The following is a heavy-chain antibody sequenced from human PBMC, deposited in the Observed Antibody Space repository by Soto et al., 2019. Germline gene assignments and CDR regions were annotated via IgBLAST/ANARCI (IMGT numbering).Heavy chain of an antibody. V-gene: IGHV4-61*08. CDR1: RGSVSSAGYY. CDR3: VREAAANWFDP. CDR2: SYYSGST. Sequence: SERLCRTCSVSRGSVSSAGYYWGWIRQPPGKGLEWIGNSYYSGSTNHNSALRSRVTMSVDTSKHQFSLHLSSMTAAATPAYFSVREAAANWFDPWGRGTPVP. J-gene: IGHJ5*02. D-gene: IGHD6-13*01.